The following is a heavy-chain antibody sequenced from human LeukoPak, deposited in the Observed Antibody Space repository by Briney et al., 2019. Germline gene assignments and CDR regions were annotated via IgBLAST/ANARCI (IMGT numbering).Heavy chain of an antibody. V-gene: IGHV4-34*01. CDR3: ARGRSHTYYYDSSGYYYI. J-gene: IGHJ3*02. Sequence: SETLSLTCAVYGGSFSGYYWSWIRQPPGKGLEWIGEINHSGSTNYNPSLKSRVTISVDTSKNQFSLKLSSVTAADTAVYYCARGRSHTYYYDSSGYYYIWGQGTMVTVSS. CDR2: INHSGST. CDR1: GGSFSGYY. D-gene: IGHD3-22*01.